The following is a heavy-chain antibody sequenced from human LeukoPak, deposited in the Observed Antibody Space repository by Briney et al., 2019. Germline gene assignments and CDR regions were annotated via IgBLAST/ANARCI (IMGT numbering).Heavy chain of an antibody. D-gene: IGHD2-21*02. V-gene: IGHV3-48*03. J-gene: IGHJ4*02. CDR1: GFIFSSYE. CDR3: VRVGDYWIPSDY. CDR2: ISSSGATR. Sequence: PGGSLRLSCAASGFIFSSYEMNWVRQAPGKGLEWVSYISSSGATRYYADSVKGRFTLSRDNTKNSLYLQMNSLRAEDTAVYYCVRVGDYWIPSDYWGQGILVTVSS.